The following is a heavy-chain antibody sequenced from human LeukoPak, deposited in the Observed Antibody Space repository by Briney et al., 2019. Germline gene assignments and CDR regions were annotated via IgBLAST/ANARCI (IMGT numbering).Heavy chain of an antibody. D-gene: IGHD5-18*01. CDR3: ATNIGYSNQFDY. V-gene: IGHV3-74*01. Sequence: GGSLRLSCAVSGFTFKNNWMNWVRQAPGKGLVWVSRINTDGTRTTYADSVRGRFTISRDNAKSTRYLQMSGLRAEETAVYYSATNIGYSNQFDYWGKGNLVTVSS. CDR1: GFTFKNNW. CDR2: INTDGTRT. J-gene: IGHJ4*02.